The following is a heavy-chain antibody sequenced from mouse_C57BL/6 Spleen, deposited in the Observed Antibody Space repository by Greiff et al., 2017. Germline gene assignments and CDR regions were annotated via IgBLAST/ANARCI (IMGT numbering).Heavy chain of an antibody. D-gene: IGHD1-1*01. CDR3: ARDDYYGSSHEGFAY. CDR1: GYSITSGYY. CDR2: ISYDGSN. J-gene: IGHJ3*01. Sequence: EVHLVESGPGLVKPSQSLSLTCSVTGYSITSGYYWNWIRQFPGNKLEWMGYISYDGSNNYNPSLKNRISITRDTSKNQFFLKLNSVTTEDTATDYCARDDYYGSSHEGFAYWGQGTLVTVSA. V-gene: IGHV3-6*01.